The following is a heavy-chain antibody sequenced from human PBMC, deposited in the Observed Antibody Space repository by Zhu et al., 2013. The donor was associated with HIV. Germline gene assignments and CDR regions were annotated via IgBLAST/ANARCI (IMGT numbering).Heavy chain of an antibody. D-gene: IGHD2-2*01. CDR3: ARAMRSSTSRYYYYYYMDV. J-gene: IGHJ6*03. CDR2: IYSGGST. V-gene: IGHV3-53*01. CDR1: GFTVSSNY. Sequence: EVQLVESGGGLIQPGGSLRLSCAASGFTVSSNYMSWVRQAPGKGLEWVSVIYSGGSTYYADSVKGRFTISRDNSKNTLYLQMNSLRAEDTAVYYCARAMRSSTSRYYYYYYMDVWGKGTTVTVSS.